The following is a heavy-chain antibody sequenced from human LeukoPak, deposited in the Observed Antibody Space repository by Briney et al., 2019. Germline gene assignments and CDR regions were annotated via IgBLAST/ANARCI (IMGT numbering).Heavy chain of an antibody. CDR3: ARDLGYSRRYYDFSD. Sequence: ASVKVSCKASGYTFTIYYMHWVRQAPGQGLEWMGIINPSGGSTTYAQKFQGRVTMTRDTSTSTVYMELSRLTSDDTAVYYCARDLGYSRRYYDFSDWGQGTLVTVSS. J-gene: IGHJ4*02. V-gene: IGHV1-46*01. D-gene: IGHD3-3*01. CDR2: INPSGGST. CDR1: GYTFTIYY.